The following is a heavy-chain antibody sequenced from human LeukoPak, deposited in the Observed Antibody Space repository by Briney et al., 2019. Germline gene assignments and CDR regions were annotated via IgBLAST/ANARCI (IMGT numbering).Heavy chain of an antibody. Sequence: SETLSLSCTVSGGSLSSSSYYWGWIRQPPGKGLEWIGCIYYSGSTYYNPSLKSRVTISVDTSKNQFSLKLSSVTAADTALYYCARQETVVTLDYWGQGTLVTVSS. CDR3: ARQETVVTLDY. CDR1: GGSLSSSSYY. CDR2: IYYSGST. J-gene: IGHJ4*02. V-gene: IGHV4-39*01. D-gene: IGHD4-23*01.